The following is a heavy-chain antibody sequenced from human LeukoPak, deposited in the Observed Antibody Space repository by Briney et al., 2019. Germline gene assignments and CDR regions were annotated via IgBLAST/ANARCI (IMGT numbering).Heavy chain of an antibody. Sequence: PGRSLRLSCVASGFTFSNHGMHWVRQAPGKGLEWVAVIWYDGSNKYYADSVKGRFTISRDNSKNTLYLQMNSLRPDDTAVYFCAKPQVTANWYYFHYWGQGTLVTVSS. J-gene: IGHJ4*02. V-gene: IGHV3-33*06. CDR1: GFTFSNHG. CDR2: IWYDGSNK. D-gene: IGHD2-21*02. CDR3: AKPQVTANWYYFHY.